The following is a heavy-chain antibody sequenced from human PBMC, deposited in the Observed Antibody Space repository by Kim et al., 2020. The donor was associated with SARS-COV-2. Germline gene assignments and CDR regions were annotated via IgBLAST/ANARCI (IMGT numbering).Heavy chain of an antibody. CDR2: ISSSGSTI. CDR3: ARESSTVTITYYFDY. Sequence: GGSLRLSCAASGFTFSDYYMSWIRQAPGKGLEWVSYISSSGSTIYYADSVKGRFTISRDNAKNSLYLQMNSLRAEDTAVYYCARESSTVTITYYFDYWGQGTLVTFSS. D-gene: IGHD4-17*01. V-gene: IGHV3-11*01. CDR1: GFTFSDYY. J-gene: IGHJ4*02.